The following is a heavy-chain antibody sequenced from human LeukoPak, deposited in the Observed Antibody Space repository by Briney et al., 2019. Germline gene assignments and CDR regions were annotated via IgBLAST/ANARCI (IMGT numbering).Heavy chain of an antibody. V-gene: IGHV3-48*03. CDR3: TRGTGGSA. J-gene: IGHJ5*02. Sequence: GGSLRLSCAASGFTISSYEMNWVRQAPGKGLEWVSYISGGDTTIYYADSVRGRFTISRDNAKNSLYPQMNSLRAEDTALYYCTRGTGGSAWGQGTLVTVSS. D-gene: IGHD2-15*01. CDR2: ISGGDTTI. CDR1: GFTISSYE.